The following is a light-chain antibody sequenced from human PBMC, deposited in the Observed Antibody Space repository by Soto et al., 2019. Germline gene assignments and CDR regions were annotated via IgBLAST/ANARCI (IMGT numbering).Light chain of an antibody. J-gene: IGKJ5*01. CDR3: QQYDNWPIT. Sequence: DIVMTQSPATLSVSPGERATLSCRASQSVSSNLAWYQQKPGQAPRLLIYGASNRATDIPGRFSGSGSGTEFTLTISSLQSEDFAVYYCQQYDNWPITFGQGTRLEI. V-gene: IGKV3-15*01. CDR2: GAS. CDR1: QSVSSN.